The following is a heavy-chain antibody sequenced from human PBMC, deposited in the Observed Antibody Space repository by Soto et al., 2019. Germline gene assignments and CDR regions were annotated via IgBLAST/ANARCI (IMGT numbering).Heavy chain of an antibody. CDR2: IYYSGST. CDR3: ARDGITTEHAFDI. J-gene: IGHJ3*02. V-gene: IGHV4-31*03. Sequence: PSETLSLTCTVSGGSISSGGYYCSWIRQHPGKGLDRIGYIYYSGSTYYNPSLKSRVTISVDTSKNQFSLKLSSVTAADTAVYYCARDGITTEHAFDIWGQGTMVTVSS. D-gene: IGHD3-22*01. CDR1: GGSISSGGYY.